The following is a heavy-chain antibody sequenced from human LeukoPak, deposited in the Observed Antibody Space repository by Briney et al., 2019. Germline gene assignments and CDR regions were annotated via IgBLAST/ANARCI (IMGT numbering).Heavy chain of an antibody. V-gene: IGHV3-66*02. CDR1: GFTVSSNY. Sequence: GGSLRLSCAASGFTVSSNYMSWVRQAPGKGLEWVSVIYSGGSTYYADSVKGRFTISRDNSKNTLYLQMNSLRAEDTAVYYCAKELRLGLRSRIKVEPAGDYWGQGTLVTVSS. D-gene: IGHD3-16*01. CDR3: AKELRLGLRSRIKVEPAGDY. J-gene: IGHJ4*02. CDR2: IYSGGST.